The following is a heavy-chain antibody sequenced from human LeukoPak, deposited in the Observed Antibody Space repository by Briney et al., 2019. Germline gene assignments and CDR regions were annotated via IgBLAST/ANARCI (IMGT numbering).Heavy chain of an antibody. V-gene: IGHV3-53*01. CDR2: IYSGGST. CDR1: GFTVSSNY. CDR3: ARDPGSSGWYRTG. Sequence: GGSLRLSCAASGFTVSSNYMSWVRQAPGKGLEWVSVIYSGGSTYYADSVKGQFTISRDNSKNTLYLQMNSLRAEDTAVYYCARDPGSSGWYRTGWGQGTLVTVSS. J-gene: IGHJ4*02. D-gene: IGHD6-19*01.